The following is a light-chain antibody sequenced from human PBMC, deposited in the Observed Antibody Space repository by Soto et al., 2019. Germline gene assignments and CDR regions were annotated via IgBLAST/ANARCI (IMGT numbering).Light chain of an antibody. Sequence: EIVMTQSPGTLSVSPGEGATLSCRASQSVGSNLAWYQQKPGQAPRLLIYGASTRATAIPDRFSGSGSGTEFTLTISSLQSEDFAVYYCQQYDNWPPWTFGQGTKVEIK. CDR2: GAS. J-gene: IGKJ1*01. CDR3: QQYDNWPPWT. V-gene: IGKV3-15*01. CDR1: QSVGSN.